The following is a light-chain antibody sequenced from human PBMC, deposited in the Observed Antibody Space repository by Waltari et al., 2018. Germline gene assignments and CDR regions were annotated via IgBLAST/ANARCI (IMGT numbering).Light chain of an antibody. CDR3: CSYAGSSSSSVV. Sequence: QSALTQPASVSGSPGQSITISCTGSSRDGGGYSLVSWYQQHPGRAPKLLIYAVAKRPSGISHRFSGSKSGNTASLTISGLQGEDEADYYCCSYAGSSSSSVVFGTGTKVIVL. CDR2: AVA. V-gene: IGLV2-23*02. CDR1: SRDGGGYSL. J-gene: IGLJ1*01.